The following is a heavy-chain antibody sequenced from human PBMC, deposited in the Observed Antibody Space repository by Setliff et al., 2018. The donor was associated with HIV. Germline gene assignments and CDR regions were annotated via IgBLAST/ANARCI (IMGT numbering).Heavy chain of an antibody. V-gene: IGHV1-2*06. J-gene: IGHJ3*01. Sequence: GASVKVSCKASGYTFSNYAMNWVRQAPGQGLEWIGRISPNNGAEEYAPKFQGRVSMTLDTSISTAYLEIPRLTSDDAAVYFCARPRVFDSFDVWGQGTKVTVSS. CDR3: ARPRVFDSFDV. CDR1: GYTFSNYA. D-gene: IGHD6-6*01. CDR2: ISPNNGAE.